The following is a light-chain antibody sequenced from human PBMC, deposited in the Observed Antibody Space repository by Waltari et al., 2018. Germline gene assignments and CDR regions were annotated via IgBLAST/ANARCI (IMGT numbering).Light chain of an antibody. CDR2: WAS. Sequence: DIVMTQSPDSLAVSLGERATFNCKSSQTVLYSSNNKNYLSWYQQKPGQPPKLLIYWASTRQSGVPDRFSGSGSGTDFTLTISSLHTEDVAVYYCQQYYSTPWTFGQGTKVEIK. V-gene: IGKV4-1*01. J-gene: IGKJ1*01. CDR1: QTVLYSSNNKNY. CDR3: QQYYSTPWT.